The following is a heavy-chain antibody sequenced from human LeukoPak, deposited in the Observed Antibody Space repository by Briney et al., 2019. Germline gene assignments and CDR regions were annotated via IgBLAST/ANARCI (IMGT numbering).Heavy chain of an antibody. CDR1: GFTFSSYG. Sequence: GRSLRLSCAASGFTFSSYGMHWVRQAPGKGLEWVAVISYDGSNKYYADSVKGRFTISRDNSENTLYLQMNSLRAEDTAVYYCAKAFAMIVVAVDYWGQGTLVTVSS. CDR2: ISYDGSNK. CDR3: AKAFAMIVVAVDY. V-gene: IGHV3-30*18. D-gene: IGHD3-22*01. J-gene: IGHJ4*02.